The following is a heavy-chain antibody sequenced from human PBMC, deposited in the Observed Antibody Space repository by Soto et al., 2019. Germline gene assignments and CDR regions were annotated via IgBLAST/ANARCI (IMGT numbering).Heavy chain of an antibody. CDR2: INPYGGVT. V-gene: IGHV1-2*04. D-gene: IGHD5-12*01. CDR1: GDSFNDYY. CDR3: AKESGGATATLDYYYCYMDV. J-gene: IGHJ6*03. Sequence: QVQLVQSGAEVRKPGASVTVSCRSSGDSFNDYYIHWVRQAPGQGLEWMGGINPYGGVTKYAQKFQGWVSMTKDKSIRTGYMQLSRFRSADMAVYYCAKESGGATATLDYYYCYMDVGGTGTTVTVSS.